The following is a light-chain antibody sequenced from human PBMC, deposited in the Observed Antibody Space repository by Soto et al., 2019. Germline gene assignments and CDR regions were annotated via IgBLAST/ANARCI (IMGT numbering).Light chain of an antibody. CDR3: QQHSYRST. Sequence: ETVMTRSPATLSVSPGERATLACRASNIVSGSSAWYRQKPGQATRVLFYDASNRATGIPARFSSSGCGADFTLTISSLAHEDFADYYYQQHSYRSTFGHGTRLEIK. CDR1: NIVSGS. V-gene: IGKV3-11*01. J-gene: IGKJ5*01. CDR2: DAS.